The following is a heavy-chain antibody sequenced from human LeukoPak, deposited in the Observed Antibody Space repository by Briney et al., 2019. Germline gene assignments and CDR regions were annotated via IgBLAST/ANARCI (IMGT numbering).Heavy chain of an antibody. Sequence: GGSLRLSCAASGFTFSGSTMNWVRQAPGKGLKWVSFISTSSSYIYYADSVRGRFTISRDNAKNSLYLQMNSLRAEDTAVYYCARDTSAFLTGYYYMDVWGKGTTVTVSS. CDR1: GFTFSGST. V-gene: IGHV3-21*04. CDR2: ISTSSSYI. CDR3: ARDTSAFLTGYYYMDV. J-gene: IGHJ6*03. D-gene: IGHD2-2*01.